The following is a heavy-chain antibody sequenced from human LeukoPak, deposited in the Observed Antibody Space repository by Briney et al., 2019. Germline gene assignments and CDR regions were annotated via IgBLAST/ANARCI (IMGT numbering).Heavy chain of an antibody. D-gene: IGHD6-6*01. V-gene: IGHV1-18*01. CDR3: ARDLIAARPGWFDP. Sequence: ASVKVSCKASGYTFTTYGINWVRQAPGQGLEWMGWISAYNGNTNYAQNLQGRVTLTTDTPARTAYMELRSLRSDDTAVYYCARDLIAARPGWFDPWGQGTLVIVSS. CDR2: ISAYNGNT. J-gene: IGHJ5*02. CDR1: GYTFTTYG.